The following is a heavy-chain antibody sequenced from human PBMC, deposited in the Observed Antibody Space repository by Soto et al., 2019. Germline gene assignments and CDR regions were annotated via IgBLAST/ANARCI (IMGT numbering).Heavy chain of an antibody. CDR1: GFPFNNAW. V-gene: IGHV3-15*01. CDR2: ITSRTYGATT. CDR3: ATDATTSTWHTGHFDH. D-gene: IGHD1-1*01. Sequence: EVQLVESGGGLVKPGGSLRLSWAGSGFPFNNAWMTWVRQAPGQGLEWIGRITSRTYGATTDYAAPVKGRFSISRDDSQNMVFLKTNSMKTEDTAVYYCATDATTSTWHTGHFDHWGKGTLVNVSS. J-gene: IGHJ4*02.